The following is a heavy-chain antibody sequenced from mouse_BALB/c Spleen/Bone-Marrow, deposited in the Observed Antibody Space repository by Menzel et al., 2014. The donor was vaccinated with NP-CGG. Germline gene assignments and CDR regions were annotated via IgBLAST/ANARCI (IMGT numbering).Heavy chain of an antibody. J-gene: IGHJ3*01. CDR2: INPSNGGT. Sequence: QVQLKDSGAELVKPGASVKLSCKASGYTFTSYYMYWVKQRPGQGLEWIGEINPSNGGTNFNEKFKSKATLTVDKSSSTAYMQLSSLTSEDSAVYYCTSFAYWGQGTLVTVSA. V-gene: IGHV1S81*02. CDR3: TSFAY. CDR1: GYTFTSYY.